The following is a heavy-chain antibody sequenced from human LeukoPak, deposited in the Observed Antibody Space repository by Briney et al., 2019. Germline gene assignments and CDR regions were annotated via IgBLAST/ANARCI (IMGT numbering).Heavy chain of an antibody. J-gene: IGHJ4*02. CDR2: MGTSASSI. CDR3: ARGSRHCSGGSCNGGFDS. Sequence: GGSLRLSCAASGFTFSGFEMNWDRQAPGKGLEWVSFMGTSASSIYYADSVKGRFTISRDNAKNSLYLQMNSLRAEDTAVYYCARGSRHCSGGSCNGGFDSWGQGTLVTVSS. V-gene: IGHV3-48*03. CDR1: GFTFSGFE. D-gene: IGHD2-15*01.